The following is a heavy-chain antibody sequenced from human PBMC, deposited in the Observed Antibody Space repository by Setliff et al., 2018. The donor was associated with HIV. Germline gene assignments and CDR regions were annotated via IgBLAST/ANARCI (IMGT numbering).Heavy chain of an antibody. J-gene: IGHJ5*02. V-gene: IGHV4-4*07. CDR3: AREHPPGNNWFDP. CDR2: IYTIGTSGST. D-gene: IGHD3-10*01. CDR1: GGSISSYF. Sequence: PSETLSLTCTVSGGSISSYFWSWIRQPAGKGLEWIGRIYTIGTSGSTTYNPSLQSRVTMSVDTSKNEFSLKLTSVTAADTAVYYCAREHPPGNNWFDPWGQGTLVTVSS.